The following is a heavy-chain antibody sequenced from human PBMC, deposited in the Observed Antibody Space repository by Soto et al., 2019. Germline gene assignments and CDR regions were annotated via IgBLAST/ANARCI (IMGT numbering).Heavy chain of an antibody. J-gene: IGHJ5*02. D-gene: IGHD3-9*01. CDR2: IRSKAYGGTT. Sequence: PGGSLRLSCTASGFTFGDYAMSWFRQAPGKGLEWVGFIRSKAYGGTTEYAASVKGRFTISRDDSKSIAYLQMNSLKTEDTAVYYCTRDPGVLRYPVAPWGQGTLVTVSS. CDR3: TRDPGVLRYPVAP. CDR1: GFTFGDYA. V-gene: IGHV3-49*03.